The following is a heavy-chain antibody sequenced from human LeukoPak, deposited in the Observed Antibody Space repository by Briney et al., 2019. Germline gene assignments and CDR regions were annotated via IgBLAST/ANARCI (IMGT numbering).Heavy chain of an antibody. Sequence: ASVKVSCKASRYTFTSYYMHWVRQAPGQGLEWMEIINPSGGSTSYAQKFQGRVTMTRDTSTSTVYMELSSLRSEDTAVYYCARAMVRGVIIPGYWGQGTLVTVSS. J-gene: IGHJ4*02. CDR2: INPSGGST. CDR3: ARAMVRGVIIPGY. D-gene: IGHD3-10*01. CDR1: RYTFTSYY. V-gene: IGHV1-46*01.